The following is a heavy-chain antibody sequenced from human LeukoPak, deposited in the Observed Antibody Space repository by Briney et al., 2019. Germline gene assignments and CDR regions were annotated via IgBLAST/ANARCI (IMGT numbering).Heavy chain of an antibody. CDR2: AYYSGST. Sequence: PSETLSLTCKVSRGSIRSYYWSWIRQPPGKGLEWIGSAYYSGSTNYNPSLKSRVTISVDTSKNQFSLKLSSVTAADTAVYYCARGPYYDNSGYQADWGQRTLVTVSS. CDR3: ARGPYYDNSGYQAD. J-gene: IGHJ4*02. D-gene: IGHD3-22*01. V-gene: IGHV4-59*08. CDR1: RGSIRSYY.